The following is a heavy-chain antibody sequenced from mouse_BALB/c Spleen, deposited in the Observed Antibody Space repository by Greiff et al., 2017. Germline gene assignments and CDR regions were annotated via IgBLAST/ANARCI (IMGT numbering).Heavy chain of an antibody. J-gene: IGHJ4*01. V-gene: IGHV3-6*02. D-gene: IGHD2-2*01. CDR3: AREGYHDAMDY. CDR1: GYSITSGYY. CDR2: ISYDGSN. Sequence: EVKLQESGPGLVKPSQSLSLTCSVTGYSITSGYYWNWIRQFPGNKLEWMGYISYDGSNNYNPSLKNRISITRDTSKNQFFLKLNSVTTEDTATYYCAREGYHDAMDYGGQGTSVTVSS.